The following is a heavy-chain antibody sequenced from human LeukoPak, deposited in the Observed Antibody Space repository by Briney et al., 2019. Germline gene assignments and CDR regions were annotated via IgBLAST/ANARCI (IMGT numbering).Heavy chain of an antibody. CDR3: VPTAGYSSGWYNFDY. CDR1: GGTFSSYA. V-gene: IGHV1-69*05. D-gene: IGHD6-19*01. J-gene: IGHJ4*02. Sequence: SVKVSCKASGGTFSSYAISWVRQAPGQGLEWVGGIIPIFGTANYAQKFQGRVTITTDESTSTAYMGLSSLRSEDTAVYYCVPTAGYSSGWYNFDYWGQGTLVTVSS. CDR2: IIPIFGTA.